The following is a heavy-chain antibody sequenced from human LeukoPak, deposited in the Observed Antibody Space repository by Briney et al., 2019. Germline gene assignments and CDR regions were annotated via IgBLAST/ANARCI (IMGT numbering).Heavy chain of an antibody. V-gene: IGHV4-39*01. CDR1: GGSITTSSYY. Sequence: SETLSLTCTVSGGSITTSSYYLGWIRQPPGKGPEWIGSIYYSGSTYYNPSLKSRVTISVDTSKSQVSLKLSSVTAADTAVYYCANIERYYYYMDVWGKGTTVTVSS. D-gene: IGHD5-12*01. J-gene: IGHJ6*03. CDR3: ANIERYYYYMDV. CDR2: IYYSGST.